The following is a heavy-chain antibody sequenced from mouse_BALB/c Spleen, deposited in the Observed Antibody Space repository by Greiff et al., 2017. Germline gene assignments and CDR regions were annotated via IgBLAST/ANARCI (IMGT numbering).Heavy chain of an antibody. CDR1: GFSLTGYG. J-gene: IGHJ4*01. D-gene: IGHD1-1*01. V-gene: IGHV2-6-7*01. CDR2: IWGDGST. CDR3: ARDRVATVVAQYYYAMDY. Sequence: VMLVESGPGLVAPSQSLSITCTVSGFSLTGYGVNWVRQPPGKGLEWLGMIWGDGSTDYNSALKSRLSISKDNSKSQVFLKMNSLQTDDTARYYCARDRVATVVAQYYYAMDYWGQGTSVTVSS.